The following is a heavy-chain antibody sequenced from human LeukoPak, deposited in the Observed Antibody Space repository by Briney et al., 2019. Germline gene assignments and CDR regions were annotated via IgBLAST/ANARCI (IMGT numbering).Heavy chain of an antibody. CDR2: ISAYNGNT. CDR1: GYTFTSYG. Sequence: HWASVKVSCKASGYTFTSYGISWVRQAPGQGLEWMGWISAYNGNTNYAQKLQGRVTMTPDPSTSTAYMELRSLRSDDTAVYYCAREVWSIAAAGYYYYGMDVWGQGTTVTVSS. J-gene: IGHJ6*02. V-gene: IGHV1-18*01. D-gene: IGHD6-13*01. CDR3: AREVWSIAAAGYYYYGMDV.